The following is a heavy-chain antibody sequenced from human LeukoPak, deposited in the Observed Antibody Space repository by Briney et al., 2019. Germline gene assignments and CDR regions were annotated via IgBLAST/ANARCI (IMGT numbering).Heavy chain of an antibody. J-gene: IGHJ4*02. Sequence: PGGSLRLSCAASGFTFSSYAMHWVRQAPGKGLEWVAVISYDGSNKYYADSVKGRFTISRDNSKNTLYLQMNSLRAEDTAVYYCARDPLYIAVAPRYYFDYWGQGTLVTVSS. V-gene: IGHV3-30-3*01. D-gene: IGHD6-19*01. CDR2: ISYDGSNK. CDR1: GFTFSSYA. CDR3: ARDPLYIAVAPRYYFDY.